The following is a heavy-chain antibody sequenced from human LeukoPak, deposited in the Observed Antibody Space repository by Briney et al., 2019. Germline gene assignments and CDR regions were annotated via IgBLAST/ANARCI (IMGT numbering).Heavy chain of an antibody. CDR1: GGTFSSYA. V-gene: IGHV1-69*05. CDR2: IIPIFGTA. Sequence: GSSVKVSFKASGGTFSSYAISWVRQAPGQGLEWMGRIIPIFGTANYAQKFQGRVTITTDESTSTAYMELSSLRSEDTAVYYCATTHYYYYYYMDVWGKGTTVTVSS. D-gene: IGHD2-15*01. CDR3: ATTHYYYYYYMDV. J-gene: IGHJ6*03.